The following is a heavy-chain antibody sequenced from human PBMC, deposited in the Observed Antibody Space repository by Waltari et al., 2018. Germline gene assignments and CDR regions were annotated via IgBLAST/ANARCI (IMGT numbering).Heavy chain of an antibody. CDR3: ARGGSGWYNDALDI. D-gene: IGHD6-19*01. J-gene: IGHJ3*02. V-gene: IGHV1-8*03. CDR1: GYTFSIYE. Sequence: QVQLVQSGAEVKKTGASVRVSCKASGYTFSIYEINWVRQATGQGLEWMGWVNPSNGDTDYAQKFQGRVTFTRNTSINTAYMDLTSLRSDDTAVYYCARGGSGWYNDALDIWGQGTLVTLSS. CDR2: VNPSNGDT.